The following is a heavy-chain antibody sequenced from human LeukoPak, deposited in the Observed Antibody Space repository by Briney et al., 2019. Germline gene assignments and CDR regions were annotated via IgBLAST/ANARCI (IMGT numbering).Heavy chain of an antibody. J-gene: IGHJ3*02. CDR2: IIPIFGTE. Sequence: SVKVSCKASGGTFSSYAISWVRQAPGQGLEWMGGIIPIFGTENYAQKFQGRVTITADESTSTAYMELSSLRSEDTAVYYCARDNSGYPWIWGQGTMVTVSS. V-gene: IGHV1-69*01. D-gene: IGHD5-12*01. CDR1: GGTFSSYA. CDR3: ARDNSGYPWI.